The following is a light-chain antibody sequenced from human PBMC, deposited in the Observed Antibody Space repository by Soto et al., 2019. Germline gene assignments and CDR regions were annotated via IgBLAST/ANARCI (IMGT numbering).Light chain of an antibody. CDR3: QQYNSYPRT. V-gene: IGKV1-16*02. J-gene: IGKJ1*01. CDR1: QGISNN. Sequence: DIQMTQSPSSLSASLGDRVTITCRASQGISNNLAWFQQKQRTAPKSLIYAASSWQSGVPPNFSGRGSGTDLTLTIRILQPEYFATYYWQQYNSYPRTFGQGTKVEIK. CDR2: AAS.